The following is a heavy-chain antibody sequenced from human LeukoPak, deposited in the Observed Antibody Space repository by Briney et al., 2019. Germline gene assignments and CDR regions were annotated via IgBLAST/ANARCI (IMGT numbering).Heavy chain of an antibody. CDR3: TRGKGFVGHFDF. V-gene: IGHV1-69*06. CDR2: ILPIFGSA. CDR1: GGSFTNNA. D-gene: IGHD3-3*01. J-gene: IGHJ4*02. Sequence: SVKVSYKVSGGSFTNNAISWVRQAPGQGPEWMGRILPIFGSAEYAERFQGRLTLTADKSTTTAYRELTSLKIEDTALYFCTRGKGFVGHFDFWGQGTLVSVSS.